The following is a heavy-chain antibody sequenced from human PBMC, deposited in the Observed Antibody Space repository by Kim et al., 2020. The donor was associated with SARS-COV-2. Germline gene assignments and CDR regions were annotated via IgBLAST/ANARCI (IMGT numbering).Heavy chain of an antibody. V-gene: IGHV3-66*01. CDR3: ASLYDSSGPFDY. Sequence: YYADSVKGRFTISRDNSKNTLYLQMNSLRAEDTAVYYCASLYDSSGPFDYWGQGTLVTVSS. D-gene: IGHD3-22*01. J-gene: IGHJ4*02.